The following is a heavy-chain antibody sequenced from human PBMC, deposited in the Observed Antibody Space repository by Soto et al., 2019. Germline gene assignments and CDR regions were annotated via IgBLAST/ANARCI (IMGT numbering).Heavy chain of an antibody. V-gene: IGHV4-31*03. D-gene: IGHD4-17*01. J-gene: IGHJ5*02. CDR1: GGSISSGGYY. CDR2: IYYSGST. CDR3: ARALTTVTLFDP. Sequence: QVQLQESGPGLVKPSQTLSLTCTVSGGSISSGGYYWSWIRQHPGKGLEWIRYIYYSGSTHYNPSLKSRVSLSVDTSKSQFSLKLSSVTAADTAVYYCARALTTVTLFDPWGQGTLVTVSS.